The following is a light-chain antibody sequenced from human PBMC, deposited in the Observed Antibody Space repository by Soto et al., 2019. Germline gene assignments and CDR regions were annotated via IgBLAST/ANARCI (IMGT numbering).Light chain of an antibody. V-gene: IGKV1-5*03. Sequence: DVRMTQSPSSLSASVGDRVTITCRGSQGISSWLAWYQQKPGKAPRLLIYKASSLASGVPSRFSGSGSGTEFTLTISSLQPDDFATYYCQQYNSYWTFGQGTKVDI. CDR3: QQYNSYWT. J-gene: IGKJ1*01. CDR2: KAS. CDR1: QGISSW.